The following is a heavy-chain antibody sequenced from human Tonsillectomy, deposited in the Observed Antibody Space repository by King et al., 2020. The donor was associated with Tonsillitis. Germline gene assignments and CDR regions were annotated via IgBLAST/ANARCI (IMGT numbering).Heavy chain of an antibody. Sequence: VQLVESGAEVKKPGESLKISCKGSGFRFTTYWIGWVRQMPGKGLEWMGIIYPGDSDTRYSPSFQGQVTISADKSINNAYLQWSSLKASDTAMYYCARRDGQQLRGISGFDYWGQGTLVTVSS. J-gene: IGHJ4*02. CDR3: ARRDGQQLRGISGFDY. V-gene: IGHV5-51*01. CDR1: GFRFTTYW. CDR2: IYPGDSDT. D-gene: IGHD1-14*01.